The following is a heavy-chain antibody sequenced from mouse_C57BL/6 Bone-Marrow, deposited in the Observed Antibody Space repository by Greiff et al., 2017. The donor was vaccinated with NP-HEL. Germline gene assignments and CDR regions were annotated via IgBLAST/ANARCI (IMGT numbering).Heavy chain of an antibody. V-gene: IGHV14-1*01. CDR3: TLTYYYGSRGWYFDV. D-gene: IGHD1-1*01. CDR2: IAPEDGDT. CDR1: GFNITDYY. Sequence: EVKLMESGAELVRPGASVKLSCTASGFNITDYYMHWVKQRPDKGLEWIGRIAPEDGDTEYAPKFQGKATMTADTSSNTAYLQLSSLTSEDTAVYYCTLTYYYGSRGWYFDVWGTGTTVTVSS. J-gene: IGHJ1*03.